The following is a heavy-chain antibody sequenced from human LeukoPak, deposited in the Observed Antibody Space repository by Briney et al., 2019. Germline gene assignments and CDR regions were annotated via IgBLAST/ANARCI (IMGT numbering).Heavy chain of an antibody. Sequence: GGSLRLSCAASGFTFSSYAMHWVRQAPGKGLEWVAVISYDGSNKYYADSVKGRFTISRDNSKNTLYLQMNSLRAEDTAVYYCARDALVQSPTFGYWGQGTLVTVSS. CDR1: GFTFSSYA. J-gene: IGHJ4*02. CDR2: ISYDGSNK. D-gene: IGHD6-13*01. V-gene: IGHV3-30*04. CDR3: ARDALVQSPTFGY.